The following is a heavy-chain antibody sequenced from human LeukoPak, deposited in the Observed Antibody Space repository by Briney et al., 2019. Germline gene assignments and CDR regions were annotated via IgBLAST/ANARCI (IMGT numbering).Heavy chain of an antibody. Sequence: SETLSLTCTVSGGSISSGVYYWSWIRQHPGKGLEWIGHIYYSGSTYYNPSLKSRVTISVDTSKNQFSLKLSSVTAADTAVYYCARVRAIVVVPAAPDYWGQGTLVTVSS. CDR3: ARVRAIVVVPAAPDY. D-gene: IGHD2-2*01. CDR2: IYYSGST. J-gene: IGHJ4*02. V-gene: IGHV4-31*03. CDR1: GGSISSGVYY.